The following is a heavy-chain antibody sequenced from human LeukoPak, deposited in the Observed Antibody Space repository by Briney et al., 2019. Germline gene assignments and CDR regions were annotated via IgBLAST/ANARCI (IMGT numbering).Heavy chain of an antibody. CDR1: GFTFGDHI. J-gene: IGHJ4*02. CDR3: VRQFAS. Sequence: GGSLRLSCAASGFTFGDHIMNWVRQLPGKRLEWVASVSGSGSTVYYADSVKGRFTVSRDNGKSSLYLQMNSLRVEDTALYYCVRQFASWGQGTLVTVSS. V-gene: IGHV3-48*01. CDR2: VSGSGSTV.